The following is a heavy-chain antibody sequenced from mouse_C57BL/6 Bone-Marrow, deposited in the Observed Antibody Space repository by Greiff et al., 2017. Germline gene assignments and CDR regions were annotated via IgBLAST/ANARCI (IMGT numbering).Heavy chain of an antibody. D-gene: IGHD4-1*01. CDR2: IDPENGDT. CDR1: GFNIKDDY. J-gene: IGHJ2*01. CDR3: TTTNWDFVGY. Sequence: EVQLQQSGAELVRPGASVKLSCTASGFNIKDDYMHWVKQRPEQGLEWIGWIDPENGDTEYASKFQGKATITADTSANTAYLQLSSLTSEDTAVYYCTTTNWDFVGYWGQGTTLTVSS. V-gene: IGHV14-4*01.